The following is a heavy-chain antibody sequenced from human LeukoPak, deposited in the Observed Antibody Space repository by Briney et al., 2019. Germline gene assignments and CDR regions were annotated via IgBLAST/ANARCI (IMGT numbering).Heavy chain of an antibody. CDR3: ARHTGEGSHFQH. CDR2: IYPGDSVT. J-gene: IGHJ1*01. D-gene: IGHD3-16*01. CDR1: GYTVTNYW. Sequence: GASLQISCKASGYTVTNYWIGWVRPLPGKGLEGMGIIYPGDSVTRYSPSFRGQVIISADKSIRTAYLQWTSLKASDTAMYYCARHTGEGSHFQHWGQGSLVTVSS. V-gene: IGHV5-51*01.